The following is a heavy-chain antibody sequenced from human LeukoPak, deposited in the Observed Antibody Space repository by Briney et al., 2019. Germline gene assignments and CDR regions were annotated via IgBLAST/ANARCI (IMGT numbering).Heavy chain of an antibody. D-gene: IGHD6-13*01. V-gene: IGHV3-7*01. Sequence: GGSLTLSCTADGFTVSMFRMSWVRQSPGKGREWVANIKQDGSDKDYVDSVKGRSTICRDNAKKSLYLQMNRLRAEDTAVYYCARIGDSRSWHFDYWGQGTLVNVSS. CDR1: GFTVSMFR. J-gene: IGHJ4*02. CDR2: IKQDGSDK. CDR3: ARIGDSRSWHFDY.